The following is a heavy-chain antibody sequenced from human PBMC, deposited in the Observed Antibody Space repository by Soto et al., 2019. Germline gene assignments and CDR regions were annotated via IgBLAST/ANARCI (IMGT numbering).Heavy chain of an antibody. CDR3: HGYGY. CDR1: GFTVSSSNY. D-gene: IGHD5-12*01. V-gene: IGHV3-53*01. J-gene: IGHJ4*02. CDR2: IYTGGTT. Sequence: EVQLVESGGGLIQPGGSLRLSCVVSGFTVSSSNYMSWVRQAPGKGLEWDSVIYTGGTTYYADSVKGRFTISRDNSKNTLYLQMNSLRAEDTAVYYCHGYGYWGQGTLVTVSS.